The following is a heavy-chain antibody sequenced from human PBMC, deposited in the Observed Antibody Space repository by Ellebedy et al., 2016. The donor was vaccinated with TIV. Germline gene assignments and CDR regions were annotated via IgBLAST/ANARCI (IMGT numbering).Heavy chain of an antibody. J-gene: IGHJ4*02. V-gene: IGHV3-73*01. CDR2: IRSKANSYAT. CDR1: GFTFSGSA. CDR3: TPTGGSYSGFDY. Sequence: GESLKISCAASGFTFSGSAMHWVRQTSGKGLEWVGRIRSKANSYATAYAASVKGRFTISRDDSKNTAYLQMNSLKTEDTAVYYCTPTGGSYSGFDYWGQGTLVTVSS. D-gene: IGHD1-26*01.